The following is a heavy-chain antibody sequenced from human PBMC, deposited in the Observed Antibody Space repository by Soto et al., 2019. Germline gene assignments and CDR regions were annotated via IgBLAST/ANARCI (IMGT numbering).Heavy chain of an antibody. CDR2: IYYSGST. CDR3: ARRHGGMVRGVIYDSSGMDD. D-gene: IGHD3-10*01. CDR1: GGSISSSSYY. J-gene: IGHJ6*01. V-gene: IGHV4-39*01. Sequence: TQSLTCTVSGGSISSSSYYWGWIRQPPGKGLEWIGSIYYSGSTYYNPSLKSRVTISVDTSKNQFSLKLSSVTAADTAVYYCARRHGGMVRGVIYDSSGMDDWGQGPPRTLSS.